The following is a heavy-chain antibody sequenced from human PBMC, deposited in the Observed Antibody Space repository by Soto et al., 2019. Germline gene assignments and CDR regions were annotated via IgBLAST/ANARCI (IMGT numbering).Heavy chain of an antibody. J-gene: IGHJ4*02. CDR3: ARELVGAPPRGFDY. Sequence: QVQLVESGGGVVQPGRSLRLSCAASGFTFSSYGMHWVRQAPGKGLEWVAVIWYDGSNKYYADSVKGRFTISRDNSKNQLYLQMNSLRAEDTAVYYCARELVGAPPRGFDYWGQGTLVTVSS. CDR1: GFTFSSYG. V-gene: IGHV3-33*01. CDR2: IWYDGSNK. D-gene: IGHD1-26*01.